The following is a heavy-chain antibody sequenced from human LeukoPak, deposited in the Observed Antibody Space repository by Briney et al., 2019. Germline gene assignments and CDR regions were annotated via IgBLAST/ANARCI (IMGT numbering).Heavy chain of an antibody. CDR1: GYTFTSSG. Sequence: ASVKVSCKASGYTFTSSGISWVRQAPGQELEWMGWISGYNGNTNYAQKLQGRVTMTTDTSTSTAYMDLRSLRSDDTAVYYCARDICGGPSCYSREPFDIWGQGTMVTVSS. J-gene: IGHJ3*02. CDR3: ARDICGGPSCYSREPFDI. D-gene: IGHD2-15*01. CDR2: ISGYNGNT. V-gene: IGHV1-18*01.